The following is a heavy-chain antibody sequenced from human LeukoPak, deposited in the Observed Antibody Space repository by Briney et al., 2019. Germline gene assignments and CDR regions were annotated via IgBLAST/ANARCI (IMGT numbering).Heavy chain of an antibody. Sequence: GGSLRLSCAASGFTFSSYGMHWVRQAPGKGLEWVAVIWYDGSNKYYADSVKGRFTISRDNSKNTLYLQMNSLRAEDTAVYYCASYLQYDAFDIWGQGTMVTVSS. CDR3: ASYLQYDAFDI. CDR1: GFTFSSYG. D-gene: IGHD4-11*01. CDR2: IWYDGSNK. V-gene: IGHV3-33*01. J-gene: IGHJ3*02.